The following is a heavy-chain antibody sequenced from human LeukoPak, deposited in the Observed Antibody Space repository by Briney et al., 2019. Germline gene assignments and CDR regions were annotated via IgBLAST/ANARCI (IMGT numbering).Heavy chain of an antibody. CDR1: GYTFTGYY. CDR2: INPNSVGT. D-gene: IGHD5-18*01. J-gene: IGHJ4*02. Sequence: ASVKVSCKASGYTFTGYYMLWGRQAPGQGLEWMGWINPNSVGTNYAQKLQGRVTMTTDTSTSTAYMELRSLRSDDTAVYYCARARVLDSAIQLWSKGFDSWGQGTLVSVSP. CDR3: ARARVLDSAIQLWSKGFDS. V-gene: IGHV1-2*02.